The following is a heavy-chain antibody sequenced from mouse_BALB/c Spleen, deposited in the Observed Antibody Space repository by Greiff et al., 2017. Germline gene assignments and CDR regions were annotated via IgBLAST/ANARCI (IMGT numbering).Heavy chain of an antibody. V-gene: IGHV5-6-5*01. J-gene: IGHJ1*01. D-gene: IGHD2-3*01. CDR1: GFTFSSYA. CDR3: ARRYDGYWYFDV. CDR2: ISSGGST. Sequence: EVMLVESGGGLVKPGGSLKLSCAASGFTFSSYAMSWVRQTPEKRLEWVASISSGGSTYYPDSVKGRFTISRDNARNILYLQMSSLRSEDTAMYYCARRYDGYWYFDVWGAGTTVTVSS.